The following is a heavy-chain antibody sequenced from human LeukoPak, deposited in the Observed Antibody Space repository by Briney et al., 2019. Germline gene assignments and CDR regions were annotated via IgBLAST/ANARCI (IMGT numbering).Heavy chain of an antibody. Sequence: GRSLRLSCAASGFTFSSYGMNWVRQAPGKGLEWVSSISSSSSYIYYADSVKGRFTISRDNAKNSLYLQMNSLRAEDTAVYYCARNLIAVAGTFDYWGQGTLVTVSS. J-gene: IGHJ4*02. CDR3: ARNLIAVAGTFDY. CDR1: GFTFSSYG. D-gene: IGHD6-19*01. CDR2: ISSSSSYI. V-gene: IGHV3-21*01.